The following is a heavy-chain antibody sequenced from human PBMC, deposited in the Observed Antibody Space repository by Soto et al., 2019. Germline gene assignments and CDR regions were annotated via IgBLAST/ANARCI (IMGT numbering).Heavy chain of an antibody. CDR1: GYTFTSYG. Sequence: QVHLVQSGAEVKKPGASVKVSCKCSGYTFTSYGITWVRQAPGQGLEWLGWISAHNGNTDYAQKLQGRVTVTSDTSTTTADIDLWDLRSDSTAVYYCARGRYGNFWGQGAVVTVSS. CDR3: ARGRYGNF. V-gene: IGHV1-18*01. J-gene: IGHJ4*02. D-gene: IGHD1-1*01. CDR2: ISAHNGNT.